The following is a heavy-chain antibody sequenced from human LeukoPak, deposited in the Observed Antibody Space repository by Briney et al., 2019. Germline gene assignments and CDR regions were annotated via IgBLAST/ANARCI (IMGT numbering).Heavy chain of an antibody. D-gene: IGHD5-24*01. V-gene: IGHV4-59*01. CDR3: ARDRDGYNFFDY. CDR2: IYYSGST. J-gene: IGHJ4*02. CDR1: GGSISSYY. Sequence: SETLSLTCTVSGGSISSYYWSWIRQPPGKGLEWIGYIYYSGSTNYNPSLKSRVTISVDTSKNQFSPKLSSVTAADTAVYYCARDRDGYNFFDYWGQGTLVTVSS.